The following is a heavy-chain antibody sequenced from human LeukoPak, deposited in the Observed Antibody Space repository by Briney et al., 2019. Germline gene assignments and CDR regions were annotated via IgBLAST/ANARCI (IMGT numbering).Heavy chain of an antibody. D-gene: IGHD3-22*01. CDR2: IKRKTDGGTT. V-gene: IGHV3-15*01. CDR3: TTGAMIVS. Sequence: GGSLRLSCAASGFTFDDYGMSWVRQAPGKGLEWVGRIKRKTDGGTTDYAAPVKGRFTISRDDSKNTLFLQMNSLKTEDTAVYYCTTGAMIVSWGQGTLVTVSS. CDR1: GFTFDDYG. J-gene: IGHJ5*02.